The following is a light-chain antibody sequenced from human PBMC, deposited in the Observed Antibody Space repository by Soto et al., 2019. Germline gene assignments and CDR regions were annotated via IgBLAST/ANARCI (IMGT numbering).Light chain of an antibody. CDR1: QRVASD. CDR2: DAS. V-gene: IGKV3-20*01. Sequence: VLTQSPGTLSLSPGEGATLSCRASQRVASDLAWYLQKPGQPPRLLIYDASIRATGIPDRISGSGSERDFTLTISRLEPEDAAVYYCQQYYGTPLTFGGGTRVQIK. J-gene: IGKJ4*01. CDR3: QQYYGTPLT.